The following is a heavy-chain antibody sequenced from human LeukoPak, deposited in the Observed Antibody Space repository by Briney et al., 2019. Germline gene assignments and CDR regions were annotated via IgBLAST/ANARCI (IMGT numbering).Heavy chain of an antibody. J-gene: IGHJ4*02. CDR1: GFTVSSKY. Sequence: TGGSLRLSCAASGFTVSSKYMSWVRQAPGKGLEWVSIIYSGGSTYYADSVKGRFTISRDNSKNTLYLQMNSLRAEDTAVYYCARDRGYSHALASFDYWGQGTLVTVSS. CDR3: ARDRGYSHALASFDY. D-gene: IGHD5-18*01. V-gene: IGHV3-66*01. CDR2: IYSGGST.